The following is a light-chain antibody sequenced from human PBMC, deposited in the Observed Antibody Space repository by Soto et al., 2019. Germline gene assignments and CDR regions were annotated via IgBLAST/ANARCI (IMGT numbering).Light chain of an antibody. J-gene: IGKJ5*01. CDR1: QSVSSGY. CDR2: GAS. Sequence: EIVLAQSPGTLSFSPGERATLSCRASQSVSSGYLAWYQQKPGQAPRLLIYGASTRATGIPDRFSGSGSGTDFTLTISRLQPEDFAVYYCQQYSSSPSITFGQGTRLEIK. V-gene: IGKV3-20*01. CDR3: QQYSSSPSIT.